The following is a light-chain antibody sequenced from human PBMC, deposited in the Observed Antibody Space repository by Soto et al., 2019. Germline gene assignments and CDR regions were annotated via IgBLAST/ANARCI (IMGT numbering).Light chain of an antibody. J-gene: IGKJ4*01. V-gene: IGKV3-11*01. CDR1: QSVSSY. CDR3: QQRSNWPTT. CDR2: DAS. Sequence: VLTQSPATLSLSPGARATLSCRASQSVSSYLAWYQQKPGQAPRLLFYDASSRATGIPARFSGSGSGTDFTLTISSLEPEDFAVYYCQQRSNWPTTFGGGTKVEI.